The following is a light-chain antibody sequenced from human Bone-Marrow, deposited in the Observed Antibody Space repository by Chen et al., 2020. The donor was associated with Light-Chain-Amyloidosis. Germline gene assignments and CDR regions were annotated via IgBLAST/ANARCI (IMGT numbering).Light chain of an antibody. CDR2: RNN. Sequence: QSVLTQPPSASGTPGQRVTISCSGASSNIGTNYVYWYQHFPGAAPNLLIHRNNQRPSGVPHRFSSSRSCTSAFLAFRGLRSDDEACYYFPARDGRLSDYVFGTRTKVIVL. J-gene: IGLJ1*01. V-gene: IGLV1-47*01. CDR3: PARDGRLSDYV. CDR1: SSNIGTNY.